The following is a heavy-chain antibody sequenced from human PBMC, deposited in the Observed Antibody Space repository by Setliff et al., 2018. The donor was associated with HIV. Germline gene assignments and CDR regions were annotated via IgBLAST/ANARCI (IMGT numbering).Heavy chain of an antibody. V-gene: IGHV4-61*02. D-gene: IGHD4-17*01. CDR1: GGSITSGSYY. CDR3: ARDYGDYVFAFDI. Sequence: PSETLSLTCTVSGGSITSGSYYWSWIRQPAGKGLEWIGRIYSNGRTTHNPSLKSRVTISRDTSENQFSLRLSSATAADTAVYYCARDYGDYVFAFDIWGQGTMVTVSS. CDR2: IYSNGRT. J-gene: IGHJ3*02.